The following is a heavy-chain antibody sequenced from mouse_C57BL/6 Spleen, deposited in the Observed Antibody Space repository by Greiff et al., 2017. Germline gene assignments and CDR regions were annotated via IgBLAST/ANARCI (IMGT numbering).Heavy chain of an antibody. D-gene: IGHD1-1*01. Sequence: QVQLQQPGAELVQPGASVKLSCKASGYTFTSYWMHWVKQRPGQGLEWIGMIHPNSGSTNYNEKFKSKATLTVDKSSSPAYMQLSSLTSEDSAVYYCARDGVVDDCDYGGQGTTLTVSS. CDR2: IHPNSGST. CDR1: GYTFTSYW. CDR3: ARDGVVDDCDY. V-gene: IGHV1-64*01. J-gene: IGHJ2*01.